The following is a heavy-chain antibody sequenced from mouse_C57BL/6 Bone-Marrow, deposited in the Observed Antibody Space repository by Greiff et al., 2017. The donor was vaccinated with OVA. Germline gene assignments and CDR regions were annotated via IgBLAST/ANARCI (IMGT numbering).Heavy chain of an antibody. J-gene: IGHJ4*01. CDR1: GLDFSRYW. D-gene: IGHD1-1*01. CDR2: INPDSSTI. CDR3: ARRDYYGSSYRGYAMDY. Sequence: VQLQQSGGGLVQPGGSLKLSCAASGLDFSRYWMSWVRRAPGKGLEWIGEINPDSSTINYAPSLKDKFIISRDNAKNTLYLQMSKVRSEDTALYYCARRDYYGSSYRGYAMDYWGQGTSVTVSS. V-gene: IGHV4-1*01.